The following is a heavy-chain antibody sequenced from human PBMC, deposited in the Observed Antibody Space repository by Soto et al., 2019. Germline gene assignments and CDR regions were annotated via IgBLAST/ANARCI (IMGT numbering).Heavy chain of an antibody. D-gene: IGHD3-22*01. CDR3: AREGVHYYDSSGDGNYYFDY. J-gene: IGHJ4*02. V-gene: IGHV1-69*01. Sequence: VQLVQSGAEVKKPGSSVKVSCKASGGTFSSYAISWVRQAPGQGLEWMGGIIPIFGTANYAQKFQGRVTITADESTSTAYMELSSLRSEDTAVYYCAREGVHYYDSSGDGNYYFDYWGQGTLVTVSS. CDR1: GGTFSSYA. CDR2: IIPIFGTA.